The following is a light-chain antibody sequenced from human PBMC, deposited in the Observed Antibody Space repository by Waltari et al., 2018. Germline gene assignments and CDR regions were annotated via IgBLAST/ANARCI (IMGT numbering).Light chain of an antibody. CDR2: DVS. CDR1: SSDVGGYNY. V-gene: IGLV2-14*01. Sequence: QSALTQPAAVSGSPGQSITISCTGTSSDVGGYNYVSWYQQHPGKVPKLMIFDVSNRPSGFSNRFSGSKSCNTASLTISGLQAEDEADYYCASYTSHSHVVFGGGTKLTVL. CDR3: ASYTSHSHVV. J-gene: IGLJ2*01.